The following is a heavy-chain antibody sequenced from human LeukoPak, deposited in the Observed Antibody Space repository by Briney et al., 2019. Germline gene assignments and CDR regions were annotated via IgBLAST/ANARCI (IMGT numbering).Heavy chain of an antibody. CDR3: ARCVVAGTLHFDY. V-gene: IGHV1-69*13. J-gene: IGHJ4*02. CDR2: IIPIFGTA. CDR1: GGTFSSYA. Sequence: APVKVSCKASGGTFSSYAISWVRQAPGQGLEWMGGIIPIFGTANYAQKFQGRVTITADESTSTAYMELSSLRSEDTAVYYCARCVVAGTLHFDYWGQGTLVTVSS. D-gene: IGHD6-19*01.